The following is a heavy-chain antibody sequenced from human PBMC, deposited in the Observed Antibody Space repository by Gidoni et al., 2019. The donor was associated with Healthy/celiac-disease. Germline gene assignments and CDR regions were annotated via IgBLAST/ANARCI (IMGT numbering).Heavy chain of an antibody. CDR1: GGSFSGYY. D-gene: IGHD6-6*01. J-gene: IGHJ6*02. V-gene: IGHV4-34*01. CDR2: INHSGST. CDR3: ARGRAARRYYYYYYGMDV. Sequence: QVQLQQWGAGLLKPSETLSLPCAVYGGSFSGYYWSWIRQPPGKGLEWIGEINHSGSTHYNPSLKSRVTISVDTSKNQFSLKLSSVTAADTAVYYCARGRAARRYYYYYYGMDVWGQGTTVTVSS.